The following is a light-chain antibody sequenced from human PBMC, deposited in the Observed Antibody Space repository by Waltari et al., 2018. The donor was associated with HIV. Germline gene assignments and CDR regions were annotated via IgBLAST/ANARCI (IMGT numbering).Light chain of an antibody. CDR3: SLSYRGLWV. CDR2: ETT. Sequence: QAVVTQEPYLTFSPGGTVPLPCDSSTGAFPGGHYPYWFQQKPGQAPRTLIYETTKKHSWTPARFSGSLTGGKAALTLSGAQPEDEAEYYCSLSYRGLWVFGTGTKVTV. CDR1: TGAFPGGHY. J-gene: IGLJ1*01. V-gene: IGLV7-46*01.